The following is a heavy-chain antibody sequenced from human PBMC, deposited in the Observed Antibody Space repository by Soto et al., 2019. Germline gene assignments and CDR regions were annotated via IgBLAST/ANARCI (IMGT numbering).Heavy chain of an antibody. V-gene: IGHV4-61*01. CDR3: ARAINFDFWSDSQSGYYFDY. CDR1: GGSVSSGSYY. J-gene: IGHJ4*02. Sequence: ASETLYLTCTVSGGSVSSGSYYWSWIRQPPGKGLECIGYMSYRGTTNYNPSLKSRVTISTDTSKKQISLKLSSVTAADTAVYYCARAINFDFWSDSQSGYYFDYWGRGTLVTVSS. CDR2: MSYRGTT. D-gene: IGHD3-3*01.